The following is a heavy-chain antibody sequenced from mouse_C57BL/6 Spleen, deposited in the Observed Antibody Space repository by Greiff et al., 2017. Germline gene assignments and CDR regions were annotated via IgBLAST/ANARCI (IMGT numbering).Heavy chain of an antibody. CDR1: GYTFTDYE. CDR2: IDPETGGT. V-gene: IGHV1-15*01. CDR3: TRYPSHYGSSPYAMDY. D-gene: IGHD1-1*01. J-gene: IGHJ4*01. Sequence: QVQLQQSGAELVRPGASVTLSCKASGYTFTDYEMHWVKQTPVHGLEWIGAIDPETGGTAYNQKVKGKAILTADKSSSTAYMELRSLTSEDSAVYYCTRYPSHYGSSPYAMDYWGQGTSVTVSS.